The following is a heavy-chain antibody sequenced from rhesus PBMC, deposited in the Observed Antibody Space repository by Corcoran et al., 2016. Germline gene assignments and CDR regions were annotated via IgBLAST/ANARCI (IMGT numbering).Heavy chain of an antibody. D-gene: IGHD5-24*01. CDR1: GGSISSSY. Sequence: QLQLQESGPGLVKPSETLSVTCAVSGGSISSSYWSWIRQAPGKGLEWIGYIYGSGSSINYNPSLKSRVTLSVDTSKNQLSLKLSSVTAADTAVYYCARGYSGYSYFDYWGQGVLVTVSS. J-gene: IGHJ4*01. CDR3: ARGYSGYSYFDY. CDR2: IYGSGSSI. V-gene: IGHV4-169*01.